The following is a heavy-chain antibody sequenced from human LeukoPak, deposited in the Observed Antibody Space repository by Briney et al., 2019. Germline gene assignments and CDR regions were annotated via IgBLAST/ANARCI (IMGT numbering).Heavy chain of an antibody. CDR3: ARDEGAYYYYYMDV. CDR2: ISTTGEST. Sequence: GGSLRLSCAASGFTFSSYAMSWVRQAPGKGLEWVSSISTTGESTYYADSVKGRFTISRDNTKNMLYLQMNSLRDEDTAVYYCARDEGAYYYYYMDVWGEGTTVTVSS. V-gene: IGHV3-23*01. CDR1: GFTFSSYA. J-gene: IGHJ6*03.